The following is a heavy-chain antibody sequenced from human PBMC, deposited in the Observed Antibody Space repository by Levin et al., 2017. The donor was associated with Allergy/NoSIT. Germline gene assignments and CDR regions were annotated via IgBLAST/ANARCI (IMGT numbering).Heavy chain of an antibody. V-gene: IGHV3-23*01. CDR3: AKDWGVGATNLPFDY. J-gene: IGHJ4*02. D-gene: IGHD1-26*01. CDR1: GFTFSSYA. Sequence: AGESLKISCAASGFTFSSYAMSWVRQAPGKGLEWVSAISGSGGSTYYADSVKGRFTISRDNSKNTLYLQMNSLRAEDTAVYYCAKDWGVGATNLPFDYWGQGTLVTVSS. CDR2: ISGSGGST.